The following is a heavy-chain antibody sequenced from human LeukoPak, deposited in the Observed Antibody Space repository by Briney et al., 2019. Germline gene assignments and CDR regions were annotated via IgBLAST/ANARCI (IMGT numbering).Heavy chain of an antibody. D-gene: IGHD3-22*01. CDR2: ISYDGSNK. J-gene: IGHJ4*02. CDR1: GFTFSSYG. V-gene: IGHV3-30*18. Sequence: GGSLRLSCAASGFTFSSYGMHWVRQAPGKGLEWVAVISYDGSNKYYADSVKGRFTISRDNSKNTLYLQMNSLRAEDTAVYYCAKDDYYDSSALFDYWGQGTLVTVSS. CDR3: AKDDYYDSSALFDY.